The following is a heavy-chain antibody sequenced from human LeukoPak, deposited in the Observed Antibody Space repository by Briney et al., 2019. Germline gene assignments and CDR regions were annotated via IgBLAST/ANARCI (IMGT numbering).Heavy chain of an antibody. CDR3: ARDWGYFDSRGYCDY. D-gene: IGHD3-22*01. V-gene: IGHV1-2*02. Sequence: ASVKVSCKASGYSFTGYYMHWVPQAPGQGLEWMGWINTNSGGTNYAQKFQGRVTMTRDTSISTAYMELRRLRPDDTAVYYCARDWGYFDSRGYCDYWGQGTLVTVSS. J-gene: IGHJ4*02. CDR1: GYSFTGYY. CDR2: INTNSGGT.